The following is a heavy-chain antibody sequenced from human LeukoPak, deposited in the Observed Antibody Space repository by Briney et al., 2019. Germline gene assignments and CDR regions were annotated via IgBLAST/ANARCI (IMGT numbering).Heavy chain of an antibody. J-gene: IGHJ4*02. D-gene: IGHD3-10*01. CDR1: GYTFTDYY. Sequence: ASVKVSCKASGYTFTDYYIHWVRQAPGQGLEWMGWINPYSGGTDYAQKFQGRVTMTRDTSISTAYMELSRLRSGDTAVYYCARDGEYGTGSYYRGSFDYWGQGILVTVSS. CDR2: INPYSGGT. V-gene: IGHV1-2*02. CDR3: ARDGEYGTGSYYRGSFDY.